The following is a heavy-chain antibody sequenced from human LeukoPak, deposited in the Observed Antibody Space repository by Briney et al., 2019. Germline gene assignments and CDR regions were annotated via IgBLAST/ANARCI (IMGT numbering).Heavy chain of an antibody. CDR2: LHYSGRA. J-gene: IGHJ4*02. D-gene: IGHD3-10*01. CDR3: ARIRNYGSGTYIPFVDY. V-gene: IGHV4-59*11. Sequence: SETLSLTCTVSGGSISNHYWSWIRQPPGKGLEWVGYLHYSGRANYNPSLKSRVTISLDTSKNQFSLKLSSVTAADTAVYYCARIRNYGSGTYIPFVDYWGQGTLVTVSS. CDR1: GGSISNHY.